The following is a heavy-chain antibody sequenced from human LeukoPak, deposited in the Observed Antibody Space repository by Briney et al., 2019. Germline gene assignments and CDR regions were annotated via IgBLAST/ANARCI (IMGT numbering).Heavy chain of an antibody. CDR2: INHSGST. CDR1: GGSFSGYY. CDR3: ARRHPITMVRGANFDP. J-gene: IGHJ5*02. V-gene: IGHV4-34*01. D-gene: IGHD3-10*01. Sequence: SETLSLTCAVYGGSFSGYYWSWIRQPPGKGLEWIGEINHSGSTNYNPSLKSRVTISVDTSKNQFSLKLSSVTAADTAVYYCARRHPITMVRGANFDPWGQGILVTVSS.